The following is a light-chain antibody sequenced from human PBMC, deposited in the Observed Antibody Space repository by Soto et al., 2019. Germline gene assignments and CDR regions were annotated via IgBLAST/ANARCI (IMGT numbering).Light chain of an antibody. V-gene: IGKV1-39*01. Sequence: DIQMTQSPSSLSASVGDRVTITCRASQSISSYLNWYQQKPGKAPKVLTYAASILHSGVPSRFSGSGSGTDFTLTISSLQLEDFATYYCRQSYSTPFTFGQGTKLEIK. CDR1: QSISSY. CDR2: AAS. J-gene: IGKJ2*01. CDR3: RQSYSTPFT.